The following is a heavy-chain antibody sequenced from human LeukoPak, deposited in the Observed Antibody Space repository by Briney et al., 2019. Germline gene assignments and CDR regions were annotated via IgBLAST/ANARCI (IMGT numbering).Heavy chain of an antibody. J-gene: IGHJ6*03. Sequence: ASVNVSCKASGYTFTSYGISGLGQAPGQGLEGMGWISAYNGNTNYAQKLQGRVTMTTDTSPSTAYMELRSLRSDDTAVYYCARVPKTATVTTYYYYYMDVWGKGTTVTVSS. D-gene: IGHD4-11*01. CDR2: ISAYNGNT. CDR3: ARVPKTATVTTYYYYYMDV. CDR1: GYTFTSYG. V-gene: IGHV1-18*01.